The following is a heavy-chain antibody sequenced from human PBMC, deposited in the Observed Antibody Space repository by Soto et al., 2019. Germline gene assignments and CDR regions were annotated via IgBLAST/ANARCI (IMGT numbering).Heavy chain of an antibody. D-gene: IGHD6-25*01. CDR2: ISNNGGDK. Sequence: PGGSLRLSCAASGFTFSRYGMHWVRQAPGKGLEWVAVISNNGGDKKYADSVKGRFTISRDNSKDTQYLQMSSLRVEDTAVYYCAKDREVGAAVYYFDYRGKGTLVTVS. CDR1: GFTFSRYG. CDR3: AKDREVGAAVYYFDY. J-gene: IGHJ4*01. V-gene: IGHV3-30*18.